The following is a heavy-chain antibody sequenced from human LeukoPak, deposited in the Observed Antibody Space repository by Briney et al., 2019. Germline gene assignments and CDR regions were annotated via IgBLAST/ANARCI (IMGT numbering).Heavy chain of an antibody. Sequence: GGSLRLSCAASGFTVSSNYMSWVRQAPGKGLEWVSVIYSGGSTYYADSVKGRFTISRDNSKNTLYLQMNSLRAEDTAVYYCAREGGIAVAGSTGYYGMDVWGQGTTVTVSS. CDR1: GFTVSSNY. V-gene: IGHV3-53*01. J-gene: IGHJ6*02. D-gene: IGHD6-19*01. CDR2: IYSGGST. CDR3: AREGGIAVAGSTGYYGMDV.